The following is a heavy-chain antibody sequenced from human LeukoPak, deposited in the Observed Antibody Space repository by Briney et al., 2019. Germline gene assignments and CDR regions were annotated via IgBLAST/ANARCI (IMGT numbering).Heavy chain of an antibody. CDR3: ARLGLGVLWFGELSYGMDV. CDR2: IYYSGST. Sequence: SETLSLTCTVSGGSISSYYWSWIRQPPGKGLEWIGYIYYSGSTNYNPSLKSRVTISVDTSKNQFSLKLSSVTAADTAVYYCARLGLGVLWFGELSYGMDVWGQGTTVTVSS. J-gene: IGHJ6*02. D-gene: IGHD3-10*01. CDR1: GGSISSYY. V-gene: IGHV4-59*08.